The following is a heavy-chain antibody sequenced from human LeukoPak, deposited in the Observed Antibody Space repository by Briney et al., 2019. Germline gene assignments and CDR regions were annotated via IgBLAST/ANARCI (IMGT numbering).Heavy chain of an antibody. CDR3: AREGVATIRVDY. D-gene: IGHD5-12*01. CDR1: GFTFSSYD. V-gene: IGHV3-48*03. CDR2: ISSSGSNI. J-gene: IGHJ4*02. Sequence: GGSLRLSCAASGFTFSSYDMNWVRQAPGKGLEWVSYISSSGSNIYYADSVKGRFTLSRDNAKNSLYLQMNSLRAEDTAVYYCAREGVATIRVDYWGQGTLVTVSS.